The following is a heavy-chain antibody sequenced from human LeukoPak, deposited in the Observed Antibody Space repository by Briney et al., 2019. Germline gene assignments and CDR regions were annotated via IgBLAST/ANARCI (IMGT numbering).Heavy chain of an antibody. CDR3: VRSTAAALNNIFDM. J-gene: IGHJ3*02. V-gene: IGHV3-33*01. CDR1: GFTLSTYG. D-gene: IGHD6-13*01. CDR2: IWYDGSNK. Sequence: GGSLRLSCSASGFTLSTYGMLWVRQAPGKGLEWVALIWYDGSNKFYLDSVKGRFTISRDNSNNTLSLELKSLRVEDTGLYYCVRSTAAALNNIFDMWGQGTMVIVSS.